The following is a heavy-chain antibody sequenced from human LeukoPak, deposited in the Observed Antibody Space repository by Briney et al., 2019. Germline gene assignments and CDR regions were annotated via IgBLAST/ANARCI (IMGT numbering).Heavy chain of an antibody. D-gene: IGHD3-22*01. CDR3: AREVKYYYDSSGYSDY. Sequence: GASVKVSCKASGYTFTSYAMNWVRQAPGQGLEWMGWINTNTGNPTYAQGFTGRFVFSLDTSVSTAYLQISSLKAEDTAVYYCAREVKYYYDSSGYSDYWGQGTLVTVSS. CDR1: GYTFTSYA. CDR2: INTNTGNP. J-gene: IGHJ4*02. V-gene: IGHV7-4-1*02.